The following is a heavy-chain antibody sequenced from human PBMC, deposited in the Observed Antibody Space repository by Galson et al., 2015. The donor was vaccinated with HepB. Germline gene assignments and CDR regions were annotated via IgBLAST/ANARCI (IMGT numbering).Heavy chain of an antibody. V-gene: IGHV3-30*18. Sequence: SLRLSCAASGLPFSSSGMHWVRQAPGKGLEWVAVISYDGSQRYYVDSVKGRFTISRDNPKSTLYLQMDSLRAEDTGVYYCAQHYYDSSGYTAIYYSYYGMDVWGQGTTVTVSS. CDR1: GLPFSSSG. D-gene: IGHD3-22*01. CDR3: AQHYYDSSGYTAIYYSYYGMDV. CDR2: ISYDGSQR. J-gene: IGHJ6*02.